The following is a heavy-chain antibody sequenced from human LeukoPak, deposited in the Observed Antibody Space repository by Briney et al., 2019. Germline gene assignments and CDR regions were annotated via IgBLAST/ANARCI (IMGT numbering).Heavy chain of an antibody. CDR3: ARDRSENYGVGGFLDF. CDR1: GFTFSSFG. V-gene: IGHV3-30*03. D-gene: IGHD3-16*01. J-gene: IGHJ4*02. Sequence: PGGSLRLSCAASGFTFSSFGMHWVRQAPGKGLEWVALISYDGSDKYYADSVEGRFTISRDNSKNTLYLQMNSLGAEDTAVYYCARDRSENYGVGGFLDFWGQGNLVTVAS. CDR2: ISYDGSDK.